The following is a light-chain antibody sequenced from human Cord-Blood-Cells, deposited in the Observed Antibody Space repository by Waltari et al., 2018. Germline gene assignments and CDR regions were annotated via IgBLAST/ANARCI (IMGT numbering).Light chain of an antibody. CDR2: DAS. Sequence: DIQMTQSPSSLSASVGDRVTITCQASQDISNYLNWYQQKPGKAPKLLIYDASNLEKGVPSRFSGSGSGTDFTFTISSLQPEDIATYYCQQYDNLFTVGPGTKVDIK. CDR1: QDISNY. J-gene: IGKJ3*01. CDR3: QQYDNLFT. V-gene: IGKV1-33*01.